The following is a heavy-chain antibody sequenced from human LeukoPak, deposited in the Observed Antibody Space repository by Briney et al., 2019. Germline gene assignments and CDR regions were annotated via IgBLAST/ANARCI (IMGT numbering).Heavy chain of an antibody. V-gene: IGHV3-15*01. J-gene: IGHJ4*02. CDR2: IKSKTDGGTT. D-gene: IGHD3-3*01. CDR1: GLTLSNAW. Sequence: RGSLRLSCAASGLTLSNAWMAWVRQAPGKGLEWVGRIKSKTDGGTTDYAAPVKGRFTISRDDSKNTLYLQMNSLKTEDTAVYYCTTDYYDFWSGYFEINFDYWGQGTLVTVSS. CDR3: TTDYYDFWSGYFEINFDY.